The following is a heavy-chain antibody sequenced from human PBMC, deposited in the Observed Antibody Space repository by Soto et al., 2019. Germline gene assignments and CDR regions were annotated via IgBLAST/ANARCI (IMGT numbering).Heavy chain of an antibody. CDR3: AKDPPSNWPPLIVEYFQH. J-gene: IGHJ1*01. CDR2: ISGSGGST. Sequence: PGGSLRLSCAASGFTFSSYAMSWVRQAPVKGLEWVSAISGSGGSTYYADSVKGRFTISRDNSKNTLYLQMNSLRAEDTAVYYCAKDPPSNWPPLIVEYFQHWGQGTLVTVSS. V-gene: IGHV3-23*01. D-gene: IGHD1-1*01. CDR1: GFTFSSYA.